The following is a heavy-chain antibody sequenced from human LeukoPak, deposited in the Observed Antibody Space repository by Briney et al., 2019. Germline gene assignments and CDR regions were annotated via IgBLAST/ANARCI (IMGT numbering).Heavy chain of an antibody. V-gene: IGHV6-1*01. Sequence: SQTLSLTCAISGDSVGRNGVDWNWLRQSPSRGLAWLGRTYCRPNCYPDYALSMKSRITIISDTSNNQFYLHLNSVTPEDTAVYYCTRGQKSAFDYWGQGTLVTVSS. J-gene: IGHJ4*02. CDR1: GDSVGRNGVD. CDR3: TRGQKSAFDY. CDR2: TYCRPNCYP.